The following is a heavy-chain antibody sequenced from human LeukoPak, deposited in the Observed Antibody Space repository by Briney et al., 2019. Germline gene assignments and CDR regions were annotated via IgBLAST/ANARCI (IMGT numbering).Heavy chain of an antibody. Sequence: GGSLRLSCAASGFTFGTYGMNWVRQAPGKGLERVSAINDDAKNTFYADSVKGRFTISRDNSKNTLYLQMSSLTVEDTAIYYCAKRVPYGSSAVYFDSWGQGTLVTVSS. CDR1: GFTFGTYG. V-gene: IGHV3-23*01. CDR2: INDDAKNT. J-gene: IGHJ4*02. CDR3: AKRVPYGSSAVYFDS. D-gene: IGHD6-6*01.